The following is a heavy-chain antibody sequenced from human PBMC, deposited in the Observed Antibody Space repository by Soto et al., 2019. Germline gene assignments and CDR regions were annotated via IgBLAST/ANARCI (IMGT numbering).Heavy chain of an antibody. Sequence: SVKVSCKASGGTFSSYAISWVRQAPGQGLEWMGGIIPIFGTANYAQKFQGRVTITADESTSTAYMELSSLRSEDTAVYYCARAAGYVWGSYRYVFDYWGQGTPVTVSS. CDR1: GGTFSSYA. V-gene: IGHV1-69*13. CDR3: ARAAGYVWGSYRYVFDY. CDR2: IIPIFGTA. J-gene: IGHJ4*02. D-gene: IGHD3-16*02.